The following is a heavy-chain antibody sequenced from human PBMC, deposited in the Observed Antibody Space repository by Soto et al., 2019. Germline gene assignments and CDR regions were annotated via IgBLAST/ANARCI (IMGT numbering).Heavy chain of an antibody. D-gene: IGHD1-26*01. CDR2: IKQDGSEK. V-gene: IGHV3-7*01. CDR3: ARAIGRDAFDI. CDR1: GFTFSSYW. J-gene: IGHJ3*02. Sequence: EVQLVESGGGLVQPGGSLRLSCAASGFTFSSYWMSWVRQAPGKGLEWVANIKQDGSEKYYVDSVKGRFTISRDNAKNSRYLQMNSLRAEDTAVYYCARAIGRDAFDIWGQGTMVTVSS.